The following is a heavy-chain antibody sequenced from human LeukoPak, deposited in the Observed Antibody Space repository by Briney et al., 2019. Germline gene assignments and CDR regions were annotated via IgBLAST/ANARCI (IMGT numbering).Heavy chain of an antibody. CDR2: ISAYNGNT. CDR1: GYTFTSYG. CDR3: ARVDGSPDY. V-gene: IGHV1-18*01. Sequence: ASVKVSCKASGYTFTSYGISWVRQAPGQGLEWMGWISAYNGNTNYAQKLQGRVTITRDTSISTVYMELSSLRSEDTALYFCARVDGSPDYWGQGTLVTVSS. D-gene: IGHD2-15*01. J-gene: IGHJ4*02.